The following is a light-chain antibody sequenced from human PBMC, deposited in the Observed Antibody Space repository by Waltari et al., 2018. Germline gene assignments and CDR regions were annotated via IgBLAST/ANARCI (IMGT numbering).Light chain of an antibody. Sequence: QSALTQPASVSGSPGQSITISCTGTSSDVGSYNLVSWYQQHPGKAPKLMIYEGSKRPSGVSNRFSSSKSGNTASLTISGLQAEDEADYYCCSYAGSSTFNWVFGGGTKLTVL. V-gene: IGLV2-23*03. J-gene: IGLJ3*02. CDR2: EGS. CDR1: SSDVGSYNL. CDR3: CSYAGSSTFNWV.